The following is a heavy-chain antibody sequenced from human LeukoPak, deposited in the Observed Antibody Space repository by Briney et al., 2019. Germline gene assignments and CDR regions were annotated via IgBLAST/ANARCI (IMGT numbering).Heavy chain of an antibody. CDR1: GGTFSSYG. Sequence: SCKASGGTFSSYGMHWVRQAPGKGLEWVAVIWYDGSNKYYADSVKGRFTISRDNSKNTLYLQMNSLRAEDTAVYYCARGYCSGGSCYSVESEYFQHWGQGTLVTVSS. J-gene: IGHJ1*01. D-gene: IGHD2-15*01. CDR3: ARGYCSGGSCYSVESEYFQH. V-gene: IGHV3-33*01. CDR2: IWYDGSNK.